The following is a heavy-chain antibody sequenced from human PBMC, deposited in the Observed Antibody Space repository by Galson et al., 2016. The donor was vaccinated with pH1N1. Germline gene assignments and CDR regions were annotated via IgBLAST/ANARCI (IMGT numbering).Heavy chain of an antibody. V-gene: IGHV1-18*01. CDR3: ARVFLEGLCGHSTGVFDY. D-gene: IGHD2-2*01. J-gene: IGHJ4*02. CDR2: ISAYNGNR. Sequence: SVKVSCKASGYTFTNYGIGWARQAPGQGLEWLGWISAYNGNRNHAQTLQGRVTMTTDTSTSTAYMELKSLRSEDTALYYCARVFLEGLCGHSTGVFDYWGQGTLVAVSS. CDR1: GYTFTNYG.